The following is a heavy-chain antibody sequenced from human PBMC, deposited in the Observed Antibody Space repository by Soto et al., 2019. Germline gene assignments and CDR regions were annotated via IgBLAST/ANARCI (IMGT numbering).Heavy chain of an antibody. CDR1: GGTFSSYT. Sequence: QVQLVQSGAEVKKPGSSVKVSCKASGGTFSSYTISWVRQAPGQGLEWMGRIIPILCIANYAQKFQGRVTITADKSTGTAYMELSSLRSEDTAVYYCARKGGHIVVVTTLDAFDIWGQGTMVTVSS. CDR2: IIPILCIA. V-gene: IGHV1-69*02. CDR3: ARKGGHIVVVTTLDAFDI. J-gene: IGHJ3*02. D-gene: IGHD2-21*02.